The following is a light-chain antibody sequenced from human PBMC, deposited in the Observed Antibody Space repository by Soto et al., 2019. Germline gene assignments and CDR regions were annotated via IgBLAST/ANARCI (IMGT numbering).Light chain of an antibody. J-gene: IGLJ1*01. CDR1: SSDVGRYNL. CDR3: SSYAVSATYV. Sequence: QSALTQPASVSGSPGQSITISCTGTSSDVGRYNLVSWYQQHPDKAPKLIIYEAFKGPSGVSDRFSGSKSGNTAFLIISGLQAEDEAEYYCSSYAVSATYVFGTGTKLTVL. CDR2: EAF. V-gene: IGLV2-23*01.